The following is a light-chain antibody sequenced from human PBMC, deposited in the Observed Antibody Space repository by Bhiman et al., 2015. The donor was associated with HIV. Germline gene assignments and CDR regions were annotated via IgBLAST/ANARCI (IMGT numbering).Light chain of an antibody. J-gene: IGLJ1*01. CDR1: NIGSRS. CDR2: YDS. V-gene: IGLV3-21*04. CDR3: QVWHTGSEYV. Sequence: SYLLAQPPSVSVAPGQTARITCGGHNIGSRSVHWYQQRPGQAPALVIFYDSDRPSGIPERFSGSNSGXTATLTISRVEVGDEAEYYCQVWHTGSEYVFGGGTTLTVL.